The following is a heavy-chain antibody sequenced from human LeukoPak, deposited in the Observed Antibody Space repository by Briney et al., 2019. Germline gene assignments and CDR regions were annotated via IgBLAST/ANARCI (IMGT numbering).Heavy chain of an antibody. D-gene: IGHD6-13*01. V-gene: IGHV1-18*01. J-gene: IGHJ4*02. CDR2: ISGYNGNT. CDR1: GFTFTSYG. CDR3: ARVSSSWYYFDY. Sequence: ASAKVSCKASGFTFTSYGFSWVRQAHGQGLEWMGWISGYNGNTNYAQKLQGRVTMNTDTSTSTAYMELRSLISDDTAIYYCARVSSSWYYFDYWGQGTLVTVSS.